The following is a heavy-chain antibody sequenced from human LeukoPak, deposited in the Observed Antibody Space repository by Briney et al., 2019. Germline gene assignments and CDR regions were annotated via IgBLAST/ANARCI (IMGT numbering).Heavy chain of an antibody. CDR2: IYYSGST. Sequence: PSETLSLTCAVYGGSFSGYYWSWIRQPPGKGLEWIGSIYYSGSTYYNPSLKSRVTISVDTSKNQFSLKLSSVTAADTAVYYCASISSAYGLGYWGQGTLVTVSS. V-gene: IGHV4-34*01. D-gene: IGHD4-17*01. CDR1: GGSFSGYY. CDR3: ASISSAYGLGY. J-gene: IGHJ4*02.